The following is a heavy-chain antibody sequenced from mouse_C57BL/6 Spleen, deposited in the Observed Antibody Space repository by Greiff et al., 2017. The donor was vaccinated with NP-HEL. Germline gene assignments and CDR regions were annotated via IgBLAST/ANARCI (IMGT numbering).Heavy chain of an antibody. J-gene: IGHJ1*03. V-gene: IGHV2-2*01. CDR2: IWSGGST. Sequence: QVQLKESGPGLVQPSQSLSITCTVSGFSLTSYGVHWVRQSPGKGLEWLGVIWSGGSTDYNAAFISRLSISKDNSKSPGFFKMNSLQADDTAIYYCARKYDYYGSSSGGYFDVWGTGTTVTVSS. D-gene: IGHD1-1*01. CDR3: ARKYDYYGSSSGGYFDV. CDR1: GFSLTSYG.